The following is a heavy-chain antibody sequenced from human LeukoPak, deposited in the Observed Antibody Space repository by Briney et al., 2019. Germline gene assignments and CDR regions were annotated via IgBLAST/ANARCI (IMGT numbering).Heavy chain of an antibody. D-gene: IGHD6-19*01. CDR1: GYTFTGYY. V-gene: IGHV1-2*04. J-gene: IGHJ6*02. CDR3: ARDGPLIAVAGTGDYYYGMDV. CDR2: INPNSGGT. Sequence: ASVKVSCKASGYTFTGYYMHWVRQAPGQGLEWMGWINPNSGGTNYAQKFRGWVTMTRDTSISTAYMELSRLRSDDTAVYYCARDGPLIAVAGTGDYYYGMDVWGQGTTVTVSS.